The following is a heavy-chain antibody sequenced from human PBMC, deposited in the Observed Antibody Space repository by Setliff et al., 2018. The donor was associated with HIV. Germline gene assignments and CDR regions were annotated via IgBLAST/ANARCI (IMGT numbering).Heavy chain of an antibody. CDR1: GDSVSNDNYY. CDR3: ARHSGLGGYYSPFDY. V-gene: IGHV4-39*01. Sequence: SETLSLTCTVSGDSVSNDNYYWGWIRQPPGKGLEWIGTIYYSGSTYSNPSLKSRVTISVDTSKNQFSLKLSSVTAADTTVYYCARHSGLGGYYSPFDYWGPGTLVTVSS. J-gene: IGHJ4*02. CDR2: IYYSGST. D-gene: IGHD3-22*01.